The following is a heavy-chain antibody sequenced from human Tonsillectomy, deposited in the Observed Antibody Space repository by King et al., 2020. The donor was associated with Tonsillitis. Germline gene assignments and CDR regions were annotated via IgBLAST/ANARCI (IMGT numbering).Heavy chain of an antibody. CDR1: GFTFSDYY. V-gene: IGHV3-11*06. CDR3: ARVGKAMVRGVIIGSWFDP. CDR2: ISSSSSYT. J-gene: IGHJ5*02. D-gene: IGHD3-10*01. Sequence: VQLVESGGGLVKPGGSLRLSCAASGFTFSDYYMSWIRQAPGKGLEWVSYISSSSSYTNYADSVKGRFTISRDNAKNSLYLQMNSLRAEDTAVYYCARVGKAMVRGVIIGSWFDPWGQGTLVTVSS.